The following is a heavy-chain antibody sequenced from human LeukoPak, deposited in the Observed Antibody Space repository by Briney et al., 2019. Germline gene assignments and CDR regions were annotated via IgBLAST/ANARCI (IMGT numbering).Heavy chain of an antibody. V-gene: IGHV3-30-3*01. Sequence: GGSLRLSCAASGFTFSSYAMHWVRQAPGKGLEWVAVISYDGSNKYYADSVKGRFTISRDNSKNTLYLQMNSLRAEDTAVYYCAKDGGGDFWSGYYIGYYYYGMDVWGQGTTATVSS. CDR1: GFTFSSYA. CDR3: AKDGGGDFWSGYYIGYYYYGMDV. D-gene: IGHD3-3*01. J-gene: IGHJ6*02. CDR2: ISYDGSNK.